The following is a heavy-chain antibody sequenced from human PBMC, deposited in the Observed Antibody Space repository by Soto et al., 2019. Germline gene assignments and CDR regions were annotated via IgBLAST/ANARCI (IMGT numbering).Heavy chain of an antibody. J-gene: IGHJ1*01. CDR3: ATDRSYNLDTSANNILDY. D-gene: IGHD1-26*01. CDR2: IRTNNGTT. CDR1: GYTFITYG. Sequence: QVQLVQSGAEVKKPGASVKVSCKASGYTFITYGVSWVRQAPGQGLDWLGSIRTNNGTTSYAERLARRANMTTITTTITPHMALSKPRAPGQAVYSSATDRSYNLDTSANNILDYWGQGTLVTASP. V-gene: IGHV1-18*01.